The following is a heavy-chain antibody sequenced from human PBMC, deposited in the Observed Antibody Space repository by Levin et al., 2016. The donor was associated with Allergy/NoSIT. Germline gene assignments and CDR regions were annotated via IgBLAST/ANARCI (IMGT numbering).Heavy chain of an antibody. Sequence: SETLSLTCTVSGGSISTYYWSWMRQPPGKGLEWIGHSYYSGSTNYNPSLKSRVTISVGTSKNQFSLRLSSVTAADTAVYYCARMGGDHGDYLRLDYWGQGTLVTVSS. CDR1: GGSISTYY. D-gene: IGHD4-17*01. V-gene: IGHV4-59*01. CDR2: SYYSGST. CDR3: ARMGGDHGDYLRLDY. J-gene: IGHJ4*02.